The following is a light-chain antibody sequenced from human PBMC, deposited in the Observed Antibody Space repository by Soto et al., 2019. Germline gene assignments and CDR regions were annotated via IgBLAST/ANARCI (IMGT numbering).Light chain of an antibody. CDR2: GAS. Sequence: EIMLTQSPGTLSLSPGDRATLSCRASQSVAGSSLAWYQQKPAQAPRLLIYGASNRATGIPARFSGSGSGTEFSLIINGLEPEDFAVYFCQQYGSSHLTFGGGTKVDIK. V-gene: IGKV3-20*01. CDR3: QQYGSSHLT. CDR1: QSVAGSS. J-gene: IGKJ4*01.